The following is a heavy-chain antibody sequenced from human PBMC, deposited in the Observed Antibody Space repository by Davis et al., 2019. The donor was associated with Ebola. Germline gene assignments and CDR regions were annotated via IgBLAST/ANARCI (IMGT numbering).Heavy chain of an antibody. Sequence: GGSLRLSCAASGVIFSDKYMSWVRQAPGKGLEWVALISGSGGSTYYADSMKGRFTISRDNSKNTLYLQMNGLRAEDTALYYCAKHLIAGDYDFWSGSDAFDIWGQGTVVTVSS. CDR1: GVIFSDKY. V-gene: IGHV3-23*01. J-gene: IGHJ3*02. D-gene: IGHD3-3*01. CDR2: ISGSGGST. CDR3: AKHLIAGDYDFWSGSDAFDI.